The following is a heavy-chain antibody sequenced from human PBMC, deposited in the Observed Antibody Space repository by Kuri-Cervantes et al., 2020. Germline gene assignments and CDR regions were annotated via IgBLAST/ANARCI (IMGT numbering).Heavy chain of an antibody. J-gene: IGHJ4*02. CDR2: INPSGGST. D-gene: IGHD6-19*01. Sequence: ASVKVSCKASGYTFTTYYLHWVRQAPGQGLEWMGVINPSGGSTSYVLKFQGRVTMTRDTSTSTVNMELSSLRSDDTAVYCGARDLYPSIAVAGLWGQGTLVTVSS. CDR1: GYTFTTYY. CDR3: ARDLYPSIAVAGL. V-gene: IGHV1-46*01.